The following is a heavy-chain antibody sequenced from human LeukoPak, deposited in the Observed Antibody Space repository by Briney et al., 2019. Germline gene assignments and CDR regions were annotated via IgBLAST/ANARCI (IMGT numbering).Heavy chain of an antibody. CDR2: IYYSGST. J-gene: IGHJ3*02. CDR1: GGSTSSSSYY. D-gene: IGHD3-22*01. V-gene: IGHV4-39*01. Sequence: NPSETLSLTCTVSGGSTSSSSYYWGWIRQPPGKGLEWIGSIYYSGSTYYNPSLKSRVTISVDTSKNQFSLKLSSVTAADTAVYYCARLLPDYYDSSGEIGWAFDIWGQGTMVTVSS. CDR3: ARLLPDYYDSSGEIGWAFDI.